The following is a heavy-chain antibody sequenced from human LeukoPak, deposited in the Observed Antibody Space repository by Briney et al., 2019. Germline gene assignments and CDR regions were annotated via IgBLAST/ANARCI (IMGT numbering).Heavy chain of an antibody. Sequence: SVKVSCKASGGTFSSYAISWVRQAPGQGLEWMGGIIPIFGTANYAQKFQGRVTITTDESTSTAYMELSSLRSEDTAVYYCATPPSYDSSGYYYLDYWGQGTLVTVSS. CDR1: GGTFSSYA. J-gene: IGHJ4*02. CDR3: ATPPSYDSSGYYYLDY. V-gene: IGHV1-69*05. D-gene: IGHD3-22*01. CDR2: IIPIFGTA.